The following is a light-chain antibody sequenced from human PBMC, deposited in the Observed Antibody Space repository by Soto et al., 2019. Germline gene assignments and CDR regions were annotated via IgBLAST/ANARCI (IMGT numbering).Light chain of an antibody. V-gene: IGLV2-14*01. CDR3: SSYTSSSTRV. J-gene: IGLJ1*01. CDR1: SSDVGIYNY. CDR2: QVT. Sequence: QSVLAQPASVSGSPGQSITISCTGTSSDVGIYNYVSWYQQHPGKAPKLMIYQVTNRPSGVSTRFSGSKSGNTASLTISGLQAEDEADYYCSSYTSSSTRVFGTGTKVTVL.